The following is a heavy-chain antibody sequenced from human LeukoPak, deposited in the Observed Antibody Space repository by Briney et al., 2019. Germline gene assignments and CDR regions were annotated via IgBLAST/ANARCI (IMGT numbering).Heavy chain of an antibody. Sequence: GGSLRLSCAASGFTFSSYAMSWVRQAPGKGLEWVSAISGSGGSIYYADSVKGRFTISRDNSKNTLYLQMNSLRAEDTAVYYCAGRYCSSTSCYVGYWGQGTLVTVSS. CDR3: AGRYCSSTSCYVGY. V-gene: IGHV3-23*01. CDR2: ISGSGGSI. D-gene: IGHD2-2*01. CDR1: GFTFSSYA. J-gene: IGHJ4*02.